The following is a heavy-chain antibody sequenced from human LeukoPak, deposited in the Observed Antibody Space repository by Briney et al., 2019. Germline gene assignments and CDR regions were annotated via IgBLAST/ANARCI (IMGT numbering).Heavy chain of an antibody. D-gene: IGHD2-21*02. CDR2: ISWNSGNI. Sequence: GGSLRLSCAASGFTFDDYAMHWVRQAPGKGLEWVSGISWNSGNIVYADSVKGRFTISRDNAKNSLYLQMNSLRTEDTALYCCAKDSDLIKGYFDYWGQGTLVSVSS. J-gene: IGHJ4*02. V-gene: IGHV3-9*01. CDR1: GFTFDDYA. CDR3: AKDSDLIKGYFDY.